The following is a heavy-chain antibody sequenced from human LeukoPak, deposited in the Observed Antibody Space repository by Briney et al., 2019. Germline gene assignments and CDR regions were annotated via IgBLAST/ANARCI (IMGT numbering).Heavy chain of an antibody. CDR1: GGTFSSYA. CDR2: IIPIFGTA. Sequence: ASVKVSCKASGGTFSSYAISWVRQAPRQGLEWMGGIIPIFGTANYAQKFQGRVTITADESTSTAYMELSSLRSEDTAVYYCARIKEMAPYQAHFDYWGQGSLVTVSS. D-gene: IGHD5-24*01. V-gene: IGHV1-69*13. J-gene: IGHJ4*02. CDR3: ARIKEMAPYQAHFDY.